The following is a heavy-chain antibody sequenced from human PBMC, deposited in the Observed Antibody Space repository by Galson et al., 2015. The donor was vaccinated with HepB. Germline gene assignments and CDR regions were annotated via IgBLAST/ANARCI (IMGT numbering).Heavy chain of an antibody. CDR3: ARDRLSYDSSGYYYPDAFDI. V-gene: IGHV3-21*01. CDR1: GFTFSSYS. J-gene: IGHJ3*02. Sequence: SLRLSCAASGFTFSSYSMNWVRQAPGKGLEWVSSISSSSSYIYYADSVKGRFTISRDNAKNSLYLQMNSLRAEDTAVYYCARDRLSYDSSGYYYPDAFDIWGQGTMVTVSS. CDR2: ISSSSSYI. D-gene: IGHD3-22*01.